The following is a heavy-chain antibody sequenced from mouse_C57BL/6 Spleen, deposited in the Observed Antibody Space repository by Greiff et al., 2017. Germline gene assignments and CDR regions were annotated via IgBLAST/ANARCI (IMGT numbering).Heavy chain of an antibody. CDR1: GFSLSTFGMG. D-gene: IGHD1-1*01. Sequence: QVTLKVSGPGILQPSQTLSLTCSFSGFSLSTFGMGVGWIRQPSGKGLEWLAHIWWDDDKYYNPALKSRLTISKATSKNQVFLKIANVDTADTATYYCARVGHYCSMYYFGDWGQGTTLTVSS. V-gene: IGHV8-8*01. CDR2: IWWDDDK. J-gene: IGHJ2*01. CDR3: ARVGHYCSMYYFGD.